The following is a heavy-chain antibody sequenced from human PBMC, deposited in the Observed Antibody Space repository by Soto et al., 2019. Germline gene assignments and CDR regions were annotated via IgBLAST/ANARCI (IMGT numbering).Heavy chain of an antibody. D-gene: IGHD3-10*01. Sequence: PGGSLRLSCAASGFTFSSYWMSWVRQAPGKRLEWVANIKQDGSEKYYVDSVKGRFTISRDNAKNSLYLQMNSLRAEDTAVYYCARDPYYYGSGSYLPEFAYFDYWGQGTLVTVSS. CDR1: GFTFSSYW. V-gene: IGHV3-7*01. CDR2: IKQDGSEK. CDR3: ARDPYYYGSGSYLPEFAYFDY. J-gene: IGHJ4*02.